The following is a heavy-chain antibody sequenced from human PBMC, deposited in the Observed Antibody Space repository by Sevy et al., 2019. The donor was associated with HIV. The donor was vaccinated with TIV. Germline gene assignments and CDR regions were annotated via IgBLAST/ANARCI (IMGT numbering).Heavy chain of an antibody. CDR2: ISYDGSNK. D-gene: IGHD5-12*01. J-gene: IGHJ4*02. CDR1: GFTFSSYA. V-gene: IGHV3-30-3*01. Sequence: GGPLRLSCAASGFTFSSYAMHWVRQAPGKGLEWVAVISYDGSNKYYADSVKGRFTISRDNSKNTLYLQMNSLRAEDTAVYYCAREMATILDYWGQGTLVTVSS. CDR3: AREMATILDY.